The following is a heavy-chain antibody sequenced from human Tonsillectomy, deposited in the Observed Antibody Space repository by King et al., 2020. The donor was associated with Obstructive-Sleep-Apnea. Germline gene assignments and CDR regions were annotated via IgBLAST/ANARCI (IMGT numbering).Heavy chain of an antibody. CDR3: ATVAVSTATYYFDY. CDR2: INPNSGGT. V-gene: IGHV1-2*02. D-gene: IGHD4-17*01. CDR1: GYTFTGYY. Sequence: QLVQSGAEVKKPGASVKVSCKASGYTFTGYYIHWVRQAPGQGLEWMGWINPNSGGTNYAQKFQGRVTMTRDTSISTAYMELSRLISDDTAVYYCATVAVSTATYYFDYWGQGTLVTVSS. J-gene: IGHJ4*02.